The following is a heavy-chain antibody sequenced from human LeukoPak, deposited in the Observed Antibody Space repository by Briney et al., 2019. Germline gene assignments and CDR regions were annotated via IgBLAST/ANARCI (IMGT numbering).Heavy chain of an antibody. D-gene: IGHD5/OR15-5a*01. V-gene: IGHV3-23*01. J-gene: IGHJ4*02. CDR2: ISTSGRAT. CDR3: AKARGSSVYEPFDY. CDR1: GFXFNTYA. Sequence: GGSLRLSCAASGFXFNTYAITWVRQAPEKGLQWVSTISTSGRATYYADSVEGRFTISRDNSKNTLYLQMNSLRADDTAVYYCAKARGSSVYEPFDYWGQGPQVTVSP.